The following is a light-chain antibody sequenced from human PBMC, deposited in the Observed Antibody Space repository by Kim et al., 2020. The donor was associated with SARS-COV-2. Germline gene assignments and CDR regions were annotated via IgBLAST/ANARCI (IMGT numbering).Light chain of an antibody. CDR2: DAS. CDR3: QQYVSWM. CDR1: QRIGTN. Sequence: EIVMTQSPGTLSVSPGESATLSCRASQRIGTNLAWYQQKPGQPPRLLINDASTRATGVPARFSGSGSGTEFTLTISSLQSEDSAVYYCQQYVSWMFGQGTKVDIK. J-gene: IGKJ1*01. V-gene: IGKV3-15*01.